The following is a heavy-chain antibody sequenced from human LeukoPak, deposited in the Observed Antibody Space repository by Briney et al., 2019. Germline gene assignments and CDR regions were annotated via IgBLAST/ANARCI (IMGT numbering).Heavy chain of an antibody. CDR3: ARGIVVVPAANRFDP. D-gene: IGHD2-2*01. Sequence: GGSLRLSCAAPGFTFSSYAMHWVRQAPGKGLEWVAVISYDGSNKYYADSVKGRFTISRDNSKNTLYLQMNSLRAEDTAVYYCARGIVVVPAANRFDPWGQGTLVTVSS. J-gene: IGHJ5*02. V-gene: IGHV3-30-3*01. CDR2: ISYDGSNK. CDR1: GFTFSSYA.